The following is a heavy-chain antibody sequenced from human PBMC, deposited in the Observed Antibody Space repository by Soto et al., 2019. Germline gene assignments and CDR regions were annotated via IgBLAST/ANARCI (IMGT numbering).Heavy chain of an antibody. J-gene: IGHJ4*02. Sequence: ASVKVSCKASGYTFTNYVMHWVRQAPGRSLEWMGWINAASGSTKYSRNFQGRVTITGDTSASTAYMELSSLTSEDTAVYYCARGRYYDSGSYYLDYWGQGTLVTVSS. D-gene: IGHD3-10*01. CDR3: ARGRYYDSGSYYLDY. CDR2: INAASGST. V-gene: IGHV1-3*01. CDR1: GYTFTNYV.